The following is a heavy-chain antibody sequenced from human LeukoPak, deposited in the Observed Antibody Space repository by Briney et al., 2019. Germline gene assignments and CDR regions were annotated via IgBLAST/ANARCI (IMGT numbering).Heavy chain of an antibody. J-gene: IGHJ4*02. Sequence: ASVKVSCKASGYTFTGYYMHWVRQAPGQGLEWMGWINPNSGGTNYAQKFQGRVTMTTDTSTSTAYMELSSLRSDDTAAYYCARGSFLVPTDFDYWGQGTLVTVSS. CDR1: GYTFTGYY. CDR2: INPNSGGT. V-gene: IGHV1-2*02. CDR3: ARGSFLVPTDFDY. D-gene: IGHD3-3*02.